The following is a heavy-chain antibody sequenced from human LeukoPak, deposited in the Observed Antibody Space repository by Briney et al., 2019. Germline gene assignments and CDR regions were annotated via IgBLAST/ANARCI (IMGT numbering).Heavy chain of an antibody. CDR2: ISAYNGNT. Sequence: GASVKVSCKASGCTFTSYAMHWVRQAPGQGLEWMGWISAYNGNTNYAQKLQGRVTMTTDTSTSTAYMELRSLRSDDTAVYYCARDRSGSCDYWGQGTLVTVSS. V-gene: IGHV1-18*01. J-gene: IGHJ4*02. CDR3: ARDRSGSCDY. D-gene: IGHD1-26*01. CDR1: GCTFTSYA.